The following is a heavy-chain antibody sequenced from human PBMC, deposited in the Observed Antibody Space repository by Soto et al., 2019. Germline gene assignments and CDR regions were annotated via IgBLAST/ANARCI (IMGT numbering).Heavy chain of an antibody. J-gene: IGHJ6*02. CDR1: GFTFSSYG. D-gene: IGHD6-13*01. CDR3: AKDSSTRGYYYYYYGMDV. CDR2: ISYDGSNK. V-gene: IGHV3-30*18. Sequence: PGGSLRLSCAASGFTFSSYGMHWVRQAPGKGLEWVAVISYDGSNKYYADSVKGRFTISRDNSKNTLYLQMNSLRAEDTAVYYCAKDSSTRGYYYYYYGMDVWGQGTTVTVSS.